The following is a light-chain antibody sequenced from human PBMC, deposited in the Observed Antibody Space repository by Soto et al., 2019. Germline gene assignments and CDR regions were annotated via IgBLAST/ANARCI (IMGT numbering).Light chain of an antibody. CDR1: SNDVGSCNV. CDR3: SSHTSSSTSYV. J-gene: IGLJ1*01. CDR2: DVS. Sequence: QSVLTQPASVSGSPGQSITIFYTVPSNDVGSCNVVFCYQQHPGKAPKLMIYDVSNRPSGVSNRFSGSKSANTASLTISGLQAEDEADYYCSSHTSSSTSYVFGTGTKVTVL. V-gene: IGLV2-14*02.